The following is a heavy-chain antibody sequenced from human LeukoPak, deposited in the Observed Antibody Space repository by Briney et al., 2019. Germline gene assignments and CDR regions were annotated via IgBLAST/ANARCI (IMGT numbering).Heavy chain of an antibody. V-gene: IGHV4-59*01. Sequence: PSETLSLTCIVSGGSISSYYWSWIRQPPGKGLEWIGYIYYSGSTNYNPSLKSRVTISVDTSKNQFSLKLSSVTAADTAVYYCARGLMMAVAGRGEFHYWGQGTWSPSPQ. CDR1: GGSISSYY. D-gene: IGHD6-13*01. CDR3: ARGLMMAVAGRGEFHY. CDR2: IYYSGST. J-gene: IGHJ4*02.